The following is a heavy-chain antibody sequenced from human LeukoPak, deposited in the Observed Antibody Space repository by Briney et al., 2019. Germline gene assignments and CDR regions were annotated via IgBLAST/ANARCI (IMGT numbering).Heavy chain of an antibody. J-gene: IGHJ4*02. V-gene: IGHV5-51*01. CDR3: ARCSGGSCYSPYFDY. CDR1: GYSFTSYW. D-gene: IGHD2-15*01. Sequence: GESLKISCKGSGYSFTSYWIGWVRQMPGKGLEWMGIIYPGDSDTRYSPSFQGQVTISADKSISTAYLQWSSLKASDTAMYYCARCSGGSCYSPYFDYWGQGTLVTVSS. CDR2: IYPGDSDT.